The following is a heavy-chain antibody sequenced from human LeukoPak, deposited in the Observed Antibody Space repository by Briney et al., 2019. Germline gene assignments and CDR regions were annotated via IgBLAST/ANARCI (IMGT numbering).Heavy chain of an antibody. J-gene: IGHJ4*02. Sequence: ASVKVSCKASGYTFTSYTISWVRQAPGQGLEWMGWISAYNGNTKYAQKLQGRATMTTDTSTSTAYMELRSLRSDDTAVYYCARRGPEVAAAFFDYWGQGTLVTVSS. CDR2: ISAYNGNT. CDR3: ARRGPEVAAAFFDY. CDR1: GYTFTSYT. D-gene: IGHD6-19*01. V-gene: IGHV1-18*01.